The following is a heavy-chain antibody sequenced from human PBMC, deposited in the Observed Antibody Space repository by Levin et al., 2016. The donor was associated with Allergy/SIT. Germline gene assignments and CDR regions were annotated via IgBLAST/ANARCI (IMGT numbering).Heavy chain of an antibody. V-gene: IGHV5-10-1*01. CDR2: IDPSDSYT. CDR3: AITPRRHYGSGRRTAAGAFDI. J-gene: IGHJ3*02. D-gene: IGHD3-10*01. Sequence: VRQMPGKGLEWMGRIDPSDSYTNYSPSFQGHVTISADKSISTAYLQWSSLKASDTAMYYCAITPRRHYGSGRRTAAGAFDIWGQGTMVTVSS.